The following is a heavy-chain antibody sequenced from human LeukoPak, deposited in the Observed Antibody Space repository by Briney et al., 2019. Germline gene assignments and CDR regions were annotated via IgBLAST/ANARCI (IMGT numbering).Heavy chain of an antibody. J-gene: IGHJ6*02. V-gene: IGHV3-33*01. Sequence: GGSLRLSCAASGFTFSSYGMHWVRQAPGKELEWVAVIWYDGSNKYYADSVKGRFTISRDNSKNTLYLQMNSLRAEDTAVYYCARGKRVTGTARYYGMDVWGQGTTVTVSS. CDR3: ARGKRVTGTARYYGMDV. CDR2: IWYDGSNK. D-gene: IGHD6-19*01. CDR1: GFTFSSYG.